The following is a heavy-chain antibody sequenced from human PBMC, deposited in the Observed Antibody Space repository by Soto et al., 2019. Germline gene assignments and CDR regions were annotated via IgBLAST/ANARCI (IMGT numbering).Heavy chain of an antibody. V-gene: IGHV3-30-3*01. D-gene: IGHD3-3*01. CDR1: GFTFSAYA. Sequence: GGSRRLSCVASGFTFSAYAMHWVRQAPGKGLEWVAVISHDGNIIHYADSLKGRFTISRDNSKNTLDLQMNSLRAEDTAVYYCARADFSGFNDYWGQGTLVTVSS. CDR3: ARADFSGFNDY. CDR2: ISHDGNII. J-gene: IGHJ4*02.